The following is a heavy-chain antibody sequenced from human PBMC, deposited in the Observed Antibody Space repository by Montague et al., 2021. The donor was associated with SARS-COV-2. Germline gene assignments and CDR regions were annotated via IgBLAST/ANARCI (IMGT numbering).Heavy chain of an antibody. V-gene: IGHV4-59*01. D-gene: IGHD3-22*01. CDR1: GGSISSYY. CDR3: ARDSDYYDSSAGYYYGMDV. CDR2: IYYSGST. J-gene: IGHJ6*02. Sequence: SETLSLTCTVSGGSISSYYWSWIRQPPGKGLEWIGYIYYSGSTNYNPSLKSRVTISVDTSKNQFSLKLSSVTAADTAVYYCARDSDYYDSSAGYYYGMDVWGQGTTVIVSS.